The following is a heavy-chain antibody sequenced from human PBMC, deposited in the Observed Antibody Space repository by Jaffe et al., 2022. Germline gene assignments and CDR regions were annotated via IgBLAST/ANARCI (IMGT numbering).Heavy chain of an antibody. CDR1: GYSISSGYY. J-gene: IGHJ6*03. D-gene: IGHD5-18*01. Sequence: QVQLQESGPGLVKPSETLSLTCAVSGYSISSGYYWGWIRQPPGKGLEWIGSIYHSGSTYYNPSLKSRVTISVDTSKNQFSLKLSSVTAADTAVYYCARDRKDTTRWSYYMDVWGKGTTVTVSS. CDR2: IYHSGST. V-gene: IGHV4-38-2*02. CDR3: ARDRKDTTRWSYYMDV.